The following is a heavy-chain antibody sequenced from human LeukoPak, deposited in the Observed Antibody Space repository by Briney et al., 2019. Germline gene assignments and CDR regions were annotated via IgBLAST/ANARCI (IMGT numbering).Heavy chain of an antibody. CDR2: IRYSGHT. J-gene: IGHJ5*02. Sequence: SETLSLTCTVSGDSVSNDRYYWTWIRQSPGKGLEWIAYIRYSGHTNYNPSLDTRVTISLDASKNQLSLRLYSVTAADTAMYYCARYNWNTWFDPWGQGALVTVSS. CDR3: ARYNWNTWFDP. V-gene: IGHV4-61*01. CDR1: GDSVSNDRYY. D-gene: IGHD1-1*01.